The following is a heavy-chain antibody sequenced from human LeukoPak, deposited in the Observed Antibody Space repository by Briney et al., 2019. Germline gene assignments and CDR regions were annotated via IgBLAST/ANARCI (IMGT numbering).Heavy chain of an antibody. Sequence: SETLSLTSTVSGGSLSGTSYYSGWIRQPPGKGLELIGSIYYNRSNCYHPSLKSRLAISVDTSKNLFSLNLSSVTAADTAIYYCVRDHCSCGSCYPNLLDPWGQGTLVTVSS. V-gene: IGHV4-39*07. J-gene: IGHJ5*02. D-gene: IGHD2-15*01. CDR3: VRDHCSCGSCYPNLLDP. CDR2: IYYNRSN. CDR1: GGSLSGTSYY.